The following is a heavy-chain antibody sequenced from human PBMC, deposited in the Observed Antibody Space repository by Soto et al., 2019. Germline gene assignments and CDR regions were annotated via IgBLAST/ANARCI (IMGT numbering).Heavy chain of an antibody. V-gene: IGHV4-34*01. CDR2: INHSGST. J-gene: IGHJ4*02. D-gene: IGHD6-19*01. Sequence: PSETLSLTCAVYGGSFSGYYWSWIRQPPGKGLEWIGEINHSGSTNYNPSLKSRVTISVDTSKNQFSLKLSSVTAADTAVYYCARQSYQYSSGWYSSSAGFAYWGQGTLVTVSS. CDR3: ARQSYQYSSGWYSSSAGFAY. CDR1: GGSFSGYY.